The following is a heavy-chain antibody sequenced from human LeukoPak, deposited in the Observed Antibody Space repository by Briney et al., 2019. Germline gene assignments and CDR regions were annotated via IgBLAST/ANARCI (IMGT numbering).Heavy chain of an antibody. CDR3: ARNMSTEGWFDS. D-gene: IGHD5/OR15-5a*01. CDR1: DYSITSGDY. J-gene: IGHJ5*01. CDR2: IYNSVST. Sequence: SETLSLTCVVSDYSITSGDYWAWIRQPPGKGLEWIGSIYNSVSTSYNPSLKSRVTMSLDPSKNQFSLNLRSVTAADTAVYYCARNMSTEGWFDSCGRGTLVTVSS. V-gene: IGHV4-38-2*01.